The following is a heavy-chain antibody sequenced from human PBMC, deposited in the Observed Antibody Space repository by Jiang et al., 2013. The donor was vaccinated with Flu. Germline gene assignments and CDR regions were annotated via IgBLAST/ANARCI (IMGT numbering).Heavy chain of an antibody. D-gene: IGHD6-13*01. CDR3: ARDQEYSSSWYGAIRYYYYGMDV. V-gene: IGHV3-30*07. J-gene: IGHJ6*02. Sequence: KGRFTISRDNSKNTLYLQMNSLRAEDTAVYYCARDQEYSSSWYGAIRYYYYGMDVWGQGTTVTVSS.